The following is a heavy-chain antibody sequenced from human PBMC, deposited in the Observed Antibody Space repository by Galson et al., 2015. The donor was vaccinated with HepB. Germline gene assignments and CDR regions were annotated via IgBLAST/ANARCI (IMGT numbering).Heavy chain of an antibody. CDR2: INPNSGGT. D-gene: IGHD5/OR15-5a*01. CDR3: ARNLNTYDVYGNWYFDL. Sequence: SVKVSCKASGYTFTGYYMHWVRQAPGQGLEWMGRINPNSGGTNYAQEFQGRVTMTRDTSISTAYMELSRLTSDDTAVYYCARNLNTYDVYGNWYFDLWGRGTLVTVSS. V-gene: IGHV1-2*06. CDR1: GYTFTGYY. J-gene: IGHJ2*01.